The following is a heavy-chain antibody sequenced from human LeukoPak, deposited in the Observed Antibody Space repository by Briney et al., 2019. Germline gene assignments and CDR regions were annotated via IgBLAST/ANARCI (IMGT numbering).Heavy chain of an antibody. CDR2: MCGTAGCT. D-gene: IGHD3-22*01. Sequence: GGSLRLSCAASGFTFYMYAMSWVRQAPGKGLEWVASMCGTAGCTFYPDSVKGRFTISRDNSKNILYLQMNSLRAEDTAIYYCAKDRPNFYENSGHYYRRDGHSWGQGTLVTVSS. V-gene: IGHV3-23*01. CDR3: AKDRPNFYENSGHYYRRDGHS. CDR1: GFTFYMYA. J-gene: IGHJ4*02.